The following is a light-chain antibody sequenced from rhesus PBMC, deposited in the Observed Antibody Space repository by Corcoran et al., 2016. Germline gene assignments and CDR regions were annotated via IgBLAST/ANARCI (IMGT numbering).Light chain of an antibody. V-gene: IGKV1-25*01. J-gene: IGKJ1*01. CDR3: QHYYNTPWT. CDR1: QDITND. CDR2: EAS. Sequence: DIQMTQSPSSLSASVGDRVTISCRATQDITNDLAWYQQKPGETPKLLIYEASSLQSGIPSRFSGSGSGTECTLTISSLQSEDFATYYCQHYYNTPWTFGQGTKVGIK.